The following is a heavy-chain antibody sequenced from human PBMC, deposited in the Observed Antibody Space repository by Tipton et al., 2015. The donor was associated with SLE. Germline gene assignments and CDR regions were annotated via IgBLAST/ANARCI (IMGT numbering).Heavy chain of an antibody. CDR1: GFTFSKEN. Sequence: GSLRLSCAASGFTFSKENMNWVRQAPGKGLEWLAYISGSGSPTIYADSVKGRFTISRDNAKNSMYLQMNSLRAEDTAVYYCARIHYYGSGSRDYWGQGTLVTVSS. J-gene: IGHJ4*02. V-gene: IGHV3-48*01. D-gene: IGHD3-10*01. CDR3: ARIHYYGSGSRDY. CDR2: ISGSGSPT.